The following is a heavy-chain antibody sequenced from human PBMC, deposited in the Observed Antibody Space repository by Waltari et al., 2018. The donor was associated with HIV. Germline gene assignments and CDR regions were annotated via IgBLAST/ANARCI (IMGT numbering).Heavy chain of an antibody. J-gene: IGHJ6*02. Sequence: QLVESGGGPVKPGGSVRLSRGGSGFNFRPYTLNWLRTSRGKGLEWVSSISRTGSYINYARSVKGRFIISIDNVESSVYLQMNDLRPEDTALYYCARDGNATAWNSYSFRAHATDVWGRGTTVTVSS. CDR2: ISRTGSYI. D-gene: IGHD1-7*01. V-gene: IGHV3-21*02. CDR1: GFNFRPYT. CDR3: ARDGNATAWNSYSFRAHATDV.